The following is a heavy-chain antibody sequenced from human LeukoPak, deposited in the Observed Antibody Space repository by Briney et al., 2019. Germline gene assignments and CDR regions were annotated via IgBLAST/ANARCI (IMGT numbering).Heavy chain of an antibody. CDR1: GGSFSGYY. V-gene: IGHV4-34*01. D-gene: IGHD5-18*01. CDR2: INHSGST. CDR3: ARVERGYSCGPFDY. J-gene: IGHJ4*02. Sequence: SETLSLTCAVYGGSFSGYYWSWIRQPPGKGLEWIGEINHSGSTNYNPSLKSRVTISVDTSKNQFSLKLSSVTAADTAVYHCARVERGYSCGPFDYWGQGTLVTVSS.